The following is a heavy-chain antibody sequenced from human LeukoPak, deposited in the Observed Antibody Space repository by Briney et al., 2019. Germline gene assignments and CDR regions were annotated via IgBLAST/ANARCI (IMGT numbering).Heavy chain of an antibody. Sequence: QTGGSLRLSCAASGFTFSNYGMHWVRQAPGKGLEWVAVIWYDGSNKYYADSVKGRFTISRDNSKNTLHLQMNSLRAEDTAVYYCVRVAVAGNLNNWFDPWGQGTLVTVSS. CDR2: IWYDGSNK. J-gene: IGHJ5*02. V-gene: IGHV3-33*01. D-gene: IGHD6-19*01. CDR1: GFTFSNYG. CDR3: VRVAVAGNLNNWFDP.